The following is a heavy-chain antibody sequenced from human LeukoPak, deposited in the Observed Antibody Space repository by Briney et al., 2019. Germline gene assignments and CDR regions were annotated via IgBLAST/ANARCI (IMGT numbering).Heavy chain of an antibody. V-gene: IGHV3-30-3*01. D-gene: IGHD3-10*01. CDR3: TRGFGELLHPNPNFDY. CDR2: ISYDGSNK. J-gene: IGHJ4*02. Sequence: PGRSLRLSCAASGFSFSSYAMHWVRQAPGKGLEWVAVISYDGSNKYYADSVKGRFTISRDNSKNTLYLQMNSLRAEDTAVYYCTRGFGELLHPNPNFDYWGQGTLVTVSS. CDR1: GFSFSSYA.